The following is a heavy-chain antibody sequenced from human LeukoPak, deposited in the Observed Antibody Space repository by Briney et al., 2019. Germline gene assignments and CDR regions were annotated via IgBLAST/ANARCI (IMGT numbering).Heavy chain of an antibody. Sequence: ASVKASCKASGYTFTGYYMHWVRQAPGQGLEWMGWINPNSGGTNYAQKFQGRVTMTRDTSISTAYMELSRLRSDDTAVYYCARDQRGYGDYSDYWGQGTLVTVSS. CDR1: GYTFTGYY. D-gene: IGHD4-17*01. V-gene: IGHV1-2*02. CDR3: ARDQRGYGDYSDY. J-gene: IGHJ4*02. CDR2: INPNSGGT.